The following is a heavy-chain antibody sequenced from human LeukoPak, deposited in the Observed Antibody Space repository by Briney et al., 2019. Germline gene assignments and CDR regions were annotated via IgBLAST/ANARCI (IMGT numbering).Heavy chain of an antibody. CDR3: AEISGSYDY. CDR1: GGTFISYA. D-gene: IGHD1-26*01. V-gene: IGHV1-69*04. J-gene: IGHJ4*02. Sequence: SVKVSCKASGGTFISYAISWVRQAPGQGLEWMGRIIPILGIANYAQKFQGRVTITADKSTSTAYMELSSLRSEDTAVYYCAEISGSYDYWGQGTLVTVSS. CDR2: IIPILGIA.